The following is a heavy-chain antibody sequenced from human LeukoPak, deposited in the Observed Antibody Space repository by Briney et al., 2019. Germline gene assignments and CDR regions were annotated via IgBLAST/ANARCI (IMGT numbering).Heavy chain of an antibody. J-gene: IGHJ3*02. V-gene: IGHV3-53*01. CDR3: AKGRVGHSPGYYYGNDAFDI. D-gene: IGHD3-22*01. CDR2: IYSGGST. Sequence: GGSLRLSCAASGFIVRNYYLSWVRQAPGKGLEWVSVIYSGGSTYYADSVEGRFTISRDNSKNTLSLQMKSLRAEDTAVYYCAKGRVGHSPGYYYGNDAFDIWGQGTMVTVSS. CDR1: GFIVRNYY.